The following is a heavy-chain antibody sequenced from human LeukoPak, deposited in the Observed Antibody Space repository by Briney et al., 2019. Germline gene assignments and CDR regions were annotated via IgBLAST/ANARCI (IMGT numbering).Heavy chain of an antibody. Sequence: ASVKVSCKASGYTFTSFFMHWVRQAPGQGLEWMGIINPRCGSATSAQRFQGRLTVTRDTSTSTVYMELSSLSSEDTAVYYCARDYHGSGSLTTFDSWGQGTLVTVSS. V-gene: IGHV1-46*01. CDR2: INPRCGSA. J-gene: IGHJ4*02. CDR3: ARDYHGSGSLTTFDS. D-gene: IGHD3-10*01. CDR1: GYTFTSFF.